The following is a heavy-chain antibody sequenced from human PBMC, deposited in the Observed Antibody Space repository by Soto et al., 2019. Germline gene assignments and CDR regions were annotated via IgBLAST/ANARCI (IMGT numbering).Heavy chain of an antibody. CDR2: TYYRSEWYN. V-gene: IGHV6-1*01. Sequence: PSQTLALTCAISGDSVSSNSAAWNWIRHSPSRGLEWLGRTYYRSEWYNDYAVSVKSRITVKPDTSKNQFSLQLNSVTPEDTAVYYCVRVVGGTVDYWGQGTLVTVSS. J-gene: IGHJ4*02. CDR1: GDSVSSNSAA. D-gene: IGHD1-26*01. CDR3: VRVVGGTVDY.